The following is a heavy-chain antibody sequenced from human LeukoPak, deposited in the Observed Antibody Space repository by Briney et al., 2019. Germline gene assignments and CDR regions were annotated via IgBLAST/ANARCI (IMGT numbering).Heavy chain of an antibody. Sequence: SETLSLTCAVSGGSISSGSYYWSWIRQPAGKGLEWIGRIYTSGSTNYNPSLKSRVTMSVDTSKNQFSLKLSSVTAADTAVYYCARDTVVPAAVDYWGQGTLVTVSS. V-gene: IGHV4-61*02. D-gene: IGHD2-2*01. CDR2: IYTSGST. CDR1: GGSISSGSYY. CDR3: ARDTVVPAAVDY. J-gene: IGHJ4*02.